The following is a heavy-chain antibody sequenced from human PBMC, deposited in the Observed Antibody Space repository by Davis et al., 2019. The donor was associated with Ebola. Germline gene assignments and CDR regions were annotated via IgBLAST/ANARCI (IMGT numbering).Heavy chain of an antibody. Sequence: ASVKVSCKASGYTFTSYGISWVRQAPGQGLEWMGWINPNSGGTNYAQKFQGRVTMTRDTSISTAYMELSRLRSDDTAVYYCARDHEVGAINYWGQGTLVTVSS. CDR3: ARDHEVGAINY. V-gene: IGHV1-2*02. J-gene: IGHJ4*02. D-gene: IGHD1-26*01. CDR1: GYTFTSYG. CDR2: INPNSGGT.